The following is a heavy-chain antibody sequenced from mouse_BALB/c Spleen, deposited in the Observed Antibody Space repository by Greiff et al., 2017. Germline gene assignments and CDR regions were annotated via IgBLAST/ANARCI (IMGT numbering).Heavy chain of an antibody. V-gene: IGHV5-4*02. J-gene: IGHJ4*01. CDR3: ARGDRYDLYYAMDY. Sequence: EVKLMESGGGLVKPGGSLKLSCAASGFTFSDYYMYWVRQTPEKRLEWVATISDGGSYTYYPDSVKGRFTISRDNAKNNLYLQMSSLKSEDTAMYYCARGDRYDLYYAMDYWGQGTSVTVSS. D-gene: IGHD2-14*01. CDR2: ISDGGSYT. CDR1: GFTFSDYY.